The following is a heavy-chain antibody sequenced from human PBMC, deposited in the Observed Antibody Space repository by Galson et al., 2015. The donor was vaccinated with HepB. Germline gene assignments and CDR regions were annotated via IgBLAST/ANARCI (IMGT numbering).Heavy chain of an antibody. CDR1: GDSVSSNNAA. J-gene: IGHJ6*02. D-gene: IGHD6-13*01. V-gene: IGHV6-1*01. CDR2: TYYRSKWYN. Sequence: CAISGDSVSSNNAAWNWIRQSPSRGLEWLGRTYYRSKWYNDYALSVKSRISINPDTSKNQFSLQLNSVTPEDTAVYYCARDHSSSWYLGGRGATYYNYYGLDVWGQGTAVTVSS. CDR3: ARDHSSSWYLGGRGATYYNYYGLDV.